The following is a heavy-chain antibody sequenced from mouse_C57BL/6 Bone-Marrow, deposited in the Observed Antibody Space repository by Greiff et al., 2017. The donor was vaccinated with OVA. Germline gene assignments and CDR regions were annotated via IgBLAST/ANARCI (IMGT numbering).Heavy chain of an antibody. CDR2: IDPETGGT. CDR3: TYYYGSSHMDY. V-gene: IGHV1-15*01. CDR1: GYTFTDYE. Sequence: QVQLQQSGAELVRPGASVTLSCKASGYTFTDYEMHWVKQTPVHGLEWIGAIDPETGGTAYNQKFKGKAILTADKSSSTAYMELRSLTSEDSAVYYCTYYYGSSHMDYWGQGTSVTVSS. J-gene: IGHJ4*01. D-gene: IGHD1-1*01.